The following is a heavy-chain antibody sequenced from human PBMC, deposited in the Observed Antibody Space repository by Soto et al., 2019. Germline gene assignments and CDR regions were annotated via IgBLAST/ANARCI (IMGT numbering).Heavy chain of an antibody. D-gene: IGHD2-2*01. J-gene: IGHJ3*02. Sequence: PSETLSLTCNVSDDSISGYYWNWIRQPPGRGLEWIGYIYYSGSTNYNPSLKSRVTISVDTSKNQFSLKLSSVTAADTAVYYCARPYCSSTSCYDAFDIWGQGTMVTVSS. CDR1: DDSISGYY. CDR3: ARPYCSSTSCYDAFDI. V-gene: IGHV4-59*08. CDR2: IYYSGST.